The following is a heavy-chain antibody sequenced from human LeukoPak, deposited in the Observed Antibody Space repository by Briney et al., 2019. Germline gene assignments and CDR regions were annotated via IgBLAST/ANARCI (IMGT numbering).Heavy chain of an antibody. CDR2: IDANNGDT. CDR1: VYTFSGNY. CDR3: ARDPSSVTLYFFDY. V-gene: IGHV1-2*02. Sequence: GASVTISCKASVYTFSGNYIHRLRQAPGQGLEWMGWIDANNGDTKSAQKFQGRVTMSRDTSISTACMDLSSLSPDDAAVYYCARDPSSVTLYFFDYWGQGTLVTVSS. D-gene: IGHD4-11*01. J-gene: IGHJ4*02.